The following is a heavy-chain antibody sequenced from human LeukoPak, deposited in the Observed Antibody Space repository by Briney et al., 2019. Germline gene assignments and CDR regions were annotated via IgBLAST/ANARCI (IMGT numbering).Heavy chain of an antibody. CDR2: ISWNSGTI. D-gene: IGHD2-15*01. V-gene: IGHV3-9*01. CDR1: GFTFDDYV. J-gene: IGHJ3*02. CDR3: VKGAAYHLGDAFDI. Sequence: GGSLRLSCAASGFTFDDYVMNWVRQAPGKGLEWVSGISWNSGTIGYADSVRGRFTISRDNAKNSLYLQMNSLRAEDTALYYCVKGAAYHLGDAFDIWGQGTMVTVSS.